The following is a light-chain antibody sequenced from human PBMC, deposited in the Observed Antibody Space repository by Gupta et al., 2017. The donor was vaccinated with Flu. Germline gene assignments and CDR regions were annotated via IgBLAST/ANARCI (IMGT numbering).Light chain of an antibody. CDR1: QGISDY. Sequence: DFQLTQSPSFLSASVVDRVTITCRASQGISDYLAWFQQKPGNAPKLLISAASSLENGVPSRFSGSGSGTEFALTISSLQPEDFATYYCQQLYNYLITFGQGTLMEIE. CDR3: QQLYNYLIT. CDR2: AAS. V-gene: IGKV1-9*01. J-gene: IGKJ5*01.